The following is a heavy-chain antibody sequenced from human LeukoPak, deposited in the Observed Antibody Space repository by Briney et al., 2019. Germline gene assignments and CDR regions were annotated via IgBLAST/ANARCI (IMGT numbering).Heavy chain of an antibody. Sequence: GGSLRLSCAASGFTFSDYDMHWVRPATAKGLEWVSAIGTAGDTYYTGSVQGRFTISRENAKNSLYPQMNSLRAGDTAVYYCARVAKERVGGVYYFDYWAQGTLDTVSS. CDR3: ARVAKERVGGVYYFDY. D-gene: IGHD1-1*01. J-gene: IGHJ4*02. CDR1: GFTFSDYD. V-gene: IGHV3-13*01. CDR2: IGTAGDT.